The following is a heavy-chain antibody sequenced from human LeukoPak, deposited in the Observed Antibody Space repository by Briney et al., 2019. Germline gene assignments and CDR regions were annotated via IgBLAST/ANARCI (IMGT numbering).Heavy chain of an antibody. CDR1: GGSISSGDYY. Sequence: SETLSLTCTVSGGSISSGDYYWSWIRQPPGKGLEWIGYIYHSGSTYYNPSLKSRVTISVDTSKNQFSLKLSSVTAADTAVYYCARGQQLDYADYYFDYWGQGTLVTVSS. D-gene: IGHD4-17*01. CDR2: IYHSGST. J-gene: IGHJ4*02. V-gene: IGHV4-30-4*01. CDR3: ARGQQLDYADYYFDY.